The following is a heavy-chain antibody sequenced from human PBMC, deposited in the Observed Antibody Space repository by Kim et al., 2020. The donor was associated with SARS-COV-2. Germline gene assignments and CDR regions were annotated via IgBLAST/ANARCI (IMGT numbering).Heavy chain of an antibody. J-gene: IGHJ5*02. CDR2: SN. D-gene: IGHD1-26*01. CDR3: ARALSGTFDP. Sequence: SNDYEVSVESRITINPDTSKNQFSLQLNSVTPEDTAVYYCARALSGTFDPWGQGTLVTVSS. V-gene: IGHV6-1*01.